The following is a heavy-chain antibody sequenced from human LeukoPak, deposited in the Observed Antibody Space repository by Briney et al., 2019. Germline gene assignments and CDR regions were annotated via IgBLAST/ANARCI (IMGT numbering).Heavy chain of an antibody. CDR2: IYYSGST. CDR1: GGSISSYY. D-gene: IGHD3-10*01. V-gene: IGHV4-59*01. J-gene: IGHJ5*02. Sequence: SETLSLTCTVSGGSISSYYWSWIRQPPGKGLEWIGYIYYSGSTNYNPSLKSRVTISVDTSKNQFSLKLSSVTAADTAVYYCAREKERYYYGSGSQFNWFDPWGQGTLVTVSS. CDR3: AREKERYYYGSGSQFNWFDP.